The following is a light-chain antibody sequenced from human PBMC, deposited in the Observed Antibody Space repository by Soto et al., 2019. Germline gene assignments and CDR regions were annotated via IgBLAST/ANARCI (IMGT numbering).Light chain of an antibody. CDR1: QSVSSY. Sequence: EIVLTQSPATLSLSPGERATLSCRASQSVSSYLAWYQQKPGQAPRLLIYDASNMATGIPARFSGSGSGTDFTLTISSLEPEDFAVYYCQQRSNWPRVTFGRGTKVDIK. J-gene: IGKJ3*01. CDR2: DAS. CDR3: QQRSNWPRVT. V-gene: IGKV3-11*01.